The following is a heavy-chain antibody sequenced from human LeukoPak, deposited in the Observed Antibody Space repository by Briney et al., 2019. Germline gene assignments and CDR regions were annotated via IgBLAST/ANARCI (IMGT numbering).Heavy chain of an antibody. J-gene: IGHJ5*02. CDR3: ARGLHYYGSRSSWFDP. D-gene: IGHD3-10*01. CDR2: INHSGST. V-gene: IGHV4-34*01. Sequence: SETLSLTCAVYGGSFSGYYWSWIRQPPGKGLEWIGEINHSGSTNYNPSLKSRVTISVDTSKNQFSLKLSSVTAADTAVYYCARGLHYYGSRSSWFDPWGQGTLVTVSS. CDR1: GGSFSGYY.